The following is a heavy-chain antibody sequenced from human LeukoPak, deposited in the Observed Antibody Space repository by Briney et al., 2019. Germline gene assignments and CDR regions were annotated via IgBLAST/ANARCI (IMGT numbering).Heavy chain of an antibody. CDR3: ARGCSGGSCYDY. CDR2: IKTDGSST. Sequence: GGSLRLSCAASGFTFSGYWMNWVRQVPGKGLVWLSRIKTDGSSTDYADSVKGRFTIFRDNAKNTLYLQMNSLRGEDTAVYYCARGCSGGSCYDYWGQGTLVTVSS. CDR1: GFTFSGYW. D-gene: IGHD2-15*01. J-gene: IGHJ4*02. V-gene: IGHV3-74*01.